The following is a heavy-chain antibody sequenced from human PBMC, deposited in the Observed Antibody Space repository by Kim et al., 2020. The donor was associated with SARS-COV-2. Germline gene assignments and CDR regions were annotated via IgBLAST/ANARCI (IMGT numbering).Heavy chain of an antibody. Sequence: ASVKVSCKASGYTFTSYGISWVRQAPGQGLEWMGWISAYNGNTNYAQKLQGRVTMTTDTSTSTAYMELRSLRSDDTAVYYCARGAPVLLWFGELLDLDYWGQGTLVTVSS. D-gene: IGHD3-10*01. CDR1: GYTFTSYG. CDR3: ARGAPVLLWFGELLDLDY. CDR2: ISAYNGNT. J-gene: IGHJ4*02. V-gene: IGHV1-18*01.